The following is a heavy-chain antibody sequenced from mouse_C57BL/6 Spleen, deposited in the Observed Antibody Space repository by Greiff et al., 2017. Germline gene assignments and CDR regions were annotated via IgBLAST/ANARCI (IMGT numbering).Heavy chain of an antibody. CDR3: AREETGRSWFAY. Sequence: DVKLQESGGGLVKPGGSLKLSCAASGFTFSSYAMSWVRPTPEKRLEWVATISDGGSYTYYPDNVKGRFTISRDNAKNTLYLQMSHLKSEDTAMYYCAREETGRSWFAYWGQGTLVTVSA. D-gene: IGHD4-1*01. V-gene: IGHV5-4*01. CDR1: GFTFSSYA. CDR2: ISDGGSYT. J-gene: IGHJ3*01.